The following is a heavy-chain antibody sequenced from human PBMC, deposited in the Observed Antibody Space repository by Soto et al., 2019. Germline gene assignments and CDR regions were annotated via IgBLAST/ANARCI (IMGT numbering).Heavy chain of an antibody. CDR3: AKGGPDGFCRGGRCYFDY. CDR1: GFTFDDYA. V-gene: IGHV3-9*01. Sequence: EVQLVESGGGLVQPGRSLRLSCAASGFTFDDYAMHWVRRVPGQGLEWFSSISWTSNIIGYADSGKGLFTISRDNAKNSMYLQMNSLRPEDTALYYCAKGGPDGFCRGGRCYFDYWGQGTLVTVSS. CDR2: ISWTSNII. J-gene: IGHJ4*02. D-gene: IGHD2-15*01.